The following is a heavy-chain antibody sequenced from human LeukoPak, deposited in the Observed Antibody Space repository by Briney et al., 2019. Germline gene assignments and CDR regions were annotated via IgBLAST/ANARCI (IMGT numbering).Heavy chain of an antibody. V-gene: IGHV5-10-1*01. J-gene: IGHJ5*02. CDR2: IDPSDSYT. Sequence: GESLKISCKGSGYSFTSYWISWVRQMPGKGLEWMGRIDPSDSYTNYSPSFQGHVTISADKSISTAYLQWSSLKASDTAMYYCARHNRIDFWSGYYQRPVLLFDPWGQGTLVTVSS. CDR1: GYSFTSYW. CDR3: ARHNRIDFWSGYYQRPVLLFDP. D-gene: IGHD3-3*01.